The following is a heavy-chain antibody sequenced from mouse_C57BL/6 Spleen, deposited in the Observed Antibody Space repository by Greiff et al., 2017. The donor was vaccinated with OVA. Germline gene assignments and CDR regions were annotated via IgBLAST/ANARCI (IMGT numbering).Heavy chain of an antibody. V-gene: IGHV1-61*01. J-gene: IGHJ3*01. CDR1: GYTFTSYW. CDR2: IYPSDSET. Sequence: VQLQQPGAELVRPGSSVKLSCKASGYTFTSYWMDWVKQRPGQGLEWIGNIYPSDSETHYNQKFKDKATLTVDKSSSTAYMQLSSLTSEDSAVYYCARAGRKGGFAYWGQGTLVTVSA. D-gene: IGHD3-3*01. CDR3: ARAGRKGGFAY.